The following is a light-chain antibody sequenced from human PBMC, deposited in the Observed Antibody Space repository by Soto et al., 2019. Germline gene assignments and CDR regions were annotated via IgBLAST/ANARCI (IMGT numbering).Light chain of an antibody. CDR3: HQSLRVPSA. CDR2: AAS. J-gene: IGKJ2*01. V-gene: IGKV1-39*01. CDR1: QSISNY. Sequence: DIQMTQSPSSLSASVGDRVTITCRASQSISNYLNWYQQKPGKAPRLLIYAASSLQSGVPSRFSGSGSGTDFTLTFSGLPPEELAVYYCHQSLRVPSAFGQGTKLRI.